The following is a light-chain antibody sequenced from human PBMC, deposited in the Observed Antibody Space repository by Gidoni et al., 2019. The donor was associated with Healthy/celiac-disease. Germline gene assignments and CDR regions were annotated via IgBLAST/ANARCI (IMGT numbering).Light chain of an antibody. J-gene: IGKJ1*01. V-gene: IGKV3-15*01. CDR2: GAS. Sequence: EIVVTKSPATLSVSPGERATISCRASQSVSSNLAWYQQKPGQAPRLLIYGASTRATGIPARFSGSGSGTEFTLTISSLQSEDFAVYYCQQYNNWPRTFGQGTKVEIK. CDR1: QSVSSN. CDR3: QQYNNWPRT.